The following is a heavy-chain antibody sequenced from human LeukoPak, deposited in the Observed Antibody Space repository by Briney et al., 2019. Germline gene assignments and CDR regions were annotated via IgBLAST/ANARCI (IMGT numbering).Heavy chain of an antibody. Sequence: PGGSLRLSCVASGFTLSHSAMSWVRQAPGKGLEWVSAISGSSEFIYYADSVRGRFTISRDNSKNTLYLQMNSLRAEDTASYYCAKAGPHRYGDWFDPWGQGTLVTVSS. CDR2: ISGSSEFI. J-gene: IGHJ5*02. CDR1: GFTLSHSA. V-gene: IGHV3-23*01. CDR3: AKAGPHRYGDWFDP. D-gene: IGHD4/OR15-4a*01.